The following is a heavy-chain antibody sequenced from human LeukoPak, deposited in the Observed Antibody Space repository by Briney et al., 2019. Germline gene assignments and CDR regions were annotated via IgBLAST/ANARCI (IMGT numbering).Heavy chain of an antibody. D-gene: IGHD6-13*01. CDR3: ASGSSSGLLGWFDP. V-gene: IGHV4-34*01. CDR1: GGSFSGYY. CDR2: INHSGST. Sequence: SETLSLTCAVYGGSFSGYYWSWIRQPPGKGLEWIGEINHSGSTNYNPSLKSRVTISVDTSKNQFSLKLNSVTAADTAMYYCASGSSSGLLGWFDPWGQGTLVTVSS. J-gene: IGHJ5*02.